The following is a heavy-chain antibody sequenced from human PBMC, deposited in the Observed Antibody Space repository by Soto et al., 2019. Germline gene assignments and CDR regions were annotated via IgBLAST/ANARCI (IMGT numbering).Heavy chain of an antibody. CDR1: GFTFSSYG. Sequence: GGSLRLSCAASGFTFSSYGMHWVRQAPGKGLEWVAVIWYDGSNKYYADSVKGRFTISRDNSKNTLYLQMNSLRSEDTAVYYCARDGTYSNYKTPYYYYGMDVWGQGTTVTVSS. CDR3: ARDGTYSNYKTPYYYYGMDV. D-gene: IGHD4-4*01. CDR2: IWYDGSNK. J-gene: IGHJ6*02. V-gene: IGHV3-33*01.